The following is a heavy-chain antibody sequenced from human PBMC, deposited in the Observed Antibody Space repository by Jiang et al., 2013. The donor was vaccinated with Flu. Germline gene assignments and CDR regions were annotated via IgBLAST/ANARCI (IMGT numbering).Heavy chain of an antibody. CDR3: ARQPVVASDYFDF. D-gene: IGHD2-15*01. J-gene: IGHJ4*02. CDR2: IYPGDSDT. V-gene: IGHV5-51*01. CDR1: GYSFSKYW. Sequence: GAEVKKPGESLKISCKGSGYSFSKYWIGWVRQMPGKGLEWMGIIYPGDSDTRYSPSFQGQVTMSADKSISTAYLQWSSLKASDTAMYYCARQPVVASDYFDFWGQGALVTVSS.